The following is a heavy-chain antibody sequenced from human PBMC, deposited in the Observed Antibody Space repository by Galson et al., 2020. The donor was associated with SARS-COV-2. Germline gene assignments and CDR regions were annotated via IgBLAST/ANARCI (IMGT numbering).Heavy chain of an antibody. CDR2: IFYSGTT. V-gene: IGHV4-59*01. D-gene: IGHD6-19*01. CDR1: GGSLRSYY. Sequence: SETLSLTCTVSGGSLRSYYWSWIRQPPGKGLEWVGYIFYSGTTNYNSSLKSRVTISVDTSKNQFSLRLSSVTAADTAVYYCARKISGNSFSYHYMDVWGKGTTVTVSS. J-gene: IGHJ6*03. CDR3: ARKISGNSFSYHYMDV.